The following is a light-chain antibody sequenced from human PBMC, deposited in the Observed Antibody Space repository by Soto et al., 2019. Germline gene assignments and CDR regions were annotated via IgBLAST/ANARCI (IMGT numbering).Light chain of an antibody. V-gene: IGKV3D-15*01. CDR3: QEYNAWPPGT. Sequence: EIVMTQSPATLSVSSGEGITLSCRASQSVKNHLAWYQHKPGQSPRLLIYDASTRATGVPARFSAGGSGTEFTLVISSLQSEVAAVYFCQEYNAWPPGTFGQGTKVEIK. CDR1: QSVKNH. J-gene: IGKJ1*01. CDR2: DAS.